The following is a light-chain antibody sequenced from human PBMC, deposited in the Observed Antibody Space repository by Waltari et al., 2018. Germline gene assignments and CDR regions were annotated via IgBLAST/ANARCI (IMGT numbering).Light chain of an antibody. Sequence: QSVLTQPPSASGTPGQRVTIPCSGSISNIGGNAVNWYQHLPGTAPKLLIYSNSQLPSGFPDRFSGSTSGTSASLAISELQSGDEADYYCATWDDSLNGFYVFGTGTKVTVL. CDR2: SNS. CDR3: ATWDDSLNGFYV. J-gene: IGLJ1*01. V-gene: IGLV1-44*01. CDR1: ISNIGGNA.